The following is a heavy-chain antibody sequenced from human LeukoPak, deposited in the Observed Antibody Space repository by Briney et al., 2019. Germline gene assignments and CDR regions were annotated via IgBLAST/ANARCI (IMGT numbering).Heavy chain of an antibody. J-gene: IGHJ4*02. CDR2: MSDSGQT. CDR3: ARITGYFDSGGSYYWGFFDY. CDR1: GVSMTNDR. Sequence: PSETLSLTCSVSGVSMTNDRWTWIRQAPGKGLEWIGYMSDSGQTNYSPSLRSRATVSVDTSKSQCSLRLTSVTSADTAVYYCARITGYFDSGGSYYWGFFDYWGQGSLVTVSS. D-gene: IGHD3-22*01. V-gene: IGHV4-59*01.